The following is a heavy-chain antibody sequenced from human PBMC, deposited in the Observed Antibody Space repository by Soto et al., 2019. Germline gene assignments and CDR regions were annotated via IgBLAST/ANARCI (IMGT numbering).Heavy chain of an antibody. CDR2: IIPILGIA. Sequence: ASVKVSCKASGGTFSSYTISWVRQAPGQGLEWMGRIIPILGIANYAQKFQGRVTITADKSTSTAYMELSSLRSEDTAVYYCARFSGVGGGDFEDAFDIWGQGTMVTVSS. V-gene: IGHV1-69*02. J-gene: IGHJ3*02. CDR3: ARFSGVGGGDFEDAFDI. D-gene: IGHD2-21*02. CDR1: GGTFSSYT.